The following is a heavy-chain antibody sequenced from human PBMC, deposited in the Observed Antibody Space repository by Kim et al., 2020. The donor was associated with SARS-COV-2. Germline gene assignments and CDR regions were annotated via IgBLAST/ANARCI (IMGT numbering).Heavy chain of an antibody. CDR3: ARGDYGDSNYGMDV. V-gene: IGHV3-30*04. Sequence: GGSLRLSCAASGFTFSSYAMHWVRQAPGKGLEWVAVFSYDATNKYYADSVKGRFTMSRDNSKNTLNLQMNSLRGEDTAVYYCARGDYGDSNYGMDVWGQGTTVTVSS. CDR2: FSYDATNK. CDR1: GFTFSSYA. D-gene: IGHD4-17*01. J-gene: IGHJ6*02.